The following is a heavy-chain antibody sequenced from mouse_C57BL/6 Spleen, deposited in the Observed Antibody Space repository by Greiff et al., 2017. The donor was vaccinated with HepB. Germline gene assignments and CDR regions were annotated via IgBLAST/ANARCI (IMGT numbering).Heavy chain of an antibody. CDR3: ARPFYYGNYDYYAMDY. D-gene: IGHD2-1*01. CDR1: GYTFTGYW. CDR2: ILPGSGST. V-gene: IGHV1-9*01. Sequence: QVQLQQSGAELMKPGASVKLSCKATGYTFTGYWIEWVKQRPGHGLEWIGEILPGSGSTNYNEKFKGKATFTADTSSNTAYMQLSSLTTEDSAIYYYARPFYYGNYDYYAMDYWGQGTSVTVSS. J-gene: IGHJ4*01.